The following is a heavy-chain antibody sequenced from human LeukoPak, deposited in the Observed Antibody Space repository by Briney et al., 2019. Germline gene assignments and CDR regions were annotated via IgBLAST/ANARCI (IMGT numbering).Heavy chain of an antibody. CDR1: GGSISSYY. CDR3: ARDQLGYSGSPQNAFDI. J-gene: IGHJ3*02. Sequence: PSETLSLTCSVSGGSISSYYWSWIRQPPGKGLEWIGYIYYSGSTNYNPSLKSRVTISVDTSKNQFSLKLSSVTAADTAVYYCARDQLGYSGSPQNAFDIWGQGTMVTVSS. V-gene: IGHV4-59*01. CDR2: IYYSGST. D-gene: IGHD1-26*01.